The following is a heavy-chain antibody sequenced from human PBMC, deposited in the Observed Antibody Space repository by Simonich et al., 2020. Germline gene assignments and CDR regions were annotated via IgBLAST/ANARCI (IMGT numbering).Heavy chain of an antibody. CDR1: GFTFSSYA. D-gene: IGHD2-21*02. J-gene: IGHJ4*02. CDR3: ARDGGRYCGGDCYSYFDY. CDR2: RSYDGSNK. Sequence: QVQLVESGGGVVQPGRSLRLSCAASGFTFSSYAMHWVRQAPGKGLGWEAGRSYDGSNKYYADSVKGRFTISRDNSKNTLYLQMNSLRAEDTAVYYCARDGGRYCGGDCYSYFDYWGQGTLVTVSS. V-gene: IGHV3-30*07.